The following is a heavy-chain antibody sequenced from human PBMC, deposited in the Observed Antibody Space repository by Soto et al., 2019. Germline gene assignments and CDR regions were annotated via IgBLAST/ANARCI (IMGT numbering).Heavy chain of an antibody. V-gene: IGHV4-39*01. J-gene: IGHJ4*02. CDR2: IYYSGST. CDR1: GGSISSSSYY. D-gene: IGHD3-3*01. CDR3: ASFRFLEWLLEYYFDY. Sequence: SETLSLTCTVSGGSISSSSYYWGWIRQPPGEGLEWIGSIYYSGSTYYNPSLKSRVTISVDTSKNQFSLKLSSVTAADTAVYYCASFRFLEWLLEYYFDYWGQGTLVTVSS.